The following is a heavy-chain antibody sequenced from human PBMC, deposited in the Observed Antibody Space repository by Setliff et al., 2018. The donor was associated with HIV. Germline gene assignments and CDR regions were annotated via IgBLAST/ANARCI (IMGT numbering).Heavy chain of an antibody. CDR1: GFSLSNARMG. D-gene: IGHD3-3*01. V-gene: IGHV2-26*01. CDR2: IFSNDEK. CDR3: ARGTFFGVVIGNYYMDV. J-gene: IGHJ6*03. Sequence: ESGPTLVNPTETLTLTCPVSGFSLSNARMGVSWIRQPPGKALEWLAHIFSNDEKSYSTSLKSRLTISKDTSKSQVVLTMTNMDPVDTATYYCARGTFFGVVIGNYYMDVWGKGTTVTVSS.